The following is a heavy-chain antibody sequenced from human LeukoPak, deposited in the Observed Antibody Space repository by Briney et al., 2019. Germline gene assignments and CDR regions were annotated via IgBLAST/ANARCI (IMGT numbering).Heavy chain of an antibody. J-gene: IGHJ4*02. D-gene: IGHD3-22*01. Sequence: SETLSLTCAVYGVSFSGYYWSWIRQPPGKGLEWIGEINHSGSTNYNPSLKSRVTISVDTSKNQFSLKLSSVTAADTAVHYCARRSGPYYYDSSGIDYWGQGTLVTVSS. V-gene: IGHV4-34*01. CDR1: GVSFSGYY. CDR3: ARRSGPYYYDSSGIDY. CDR2: INHSGST.